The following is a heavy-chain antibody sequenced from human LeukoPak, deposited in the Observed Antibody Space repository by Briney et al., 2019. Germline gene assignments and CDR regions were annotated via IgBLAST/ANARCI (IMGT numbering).Heavy chain of an antibody. CDR1: GFTFRQHG. V-gene: IGHV3-23*01. Sequence: GGSLRLSCAASGFTFRQHGMNWVRQAPGKGLEWVSAISGSGGSTYYADSVKGRFTISRDNSKNTLYLQMNSLRAEDTAVYYCACTRTRELFDYWGQGTLVTVSS. CDR2: ISGSGGST. CDR3: ACTRTRELFDY. D-gene: IGHD1-7*01. J-gene: IGHJ4*02.